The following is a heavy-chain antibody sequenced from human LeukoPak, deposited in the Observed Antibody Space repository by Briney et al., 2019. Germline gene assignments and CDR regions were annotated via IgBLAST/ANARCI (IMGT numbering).Heavy chain of an antibody. CDR1: GDSISAYY. V-gene: IGHV4-4*07. CDR2: IHASGST. J-gene: IGHJ5*01. D-gene: IGHD5-12*01. Sequence: SETLSLTCTVSGDSISAYYWSWIRQPAGRGLEWIGRIHASGSTRYNPSLKSRVTMSVDTSKNQFSLKLTSVTAADTALYFCARGMSAAYDYNWFNSWGQGTLVTVSS. CDR3: ARGMSAAYDYNWFNS.